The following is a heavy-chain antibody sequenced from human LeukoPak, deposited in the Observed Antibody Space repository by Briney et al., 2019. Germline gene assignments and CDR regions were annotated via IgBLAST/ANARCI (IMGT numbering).Heavy chain of an antibody. CDR1: GFTFRSHD. D-gene: IGHD3/OR15-3a*01. Sequence: GGSLRLSCAASGFTFRSHDMSWVRQAPGKGLGWVSGISASGGSTFYADSVKGRFTISRDNSKNTLYLQMNGLRVEDTAVYYCVREGPRGLAFDIWGQGTMVTVSS. J-gene: IGHJ3*02. V-gene: IGHV3-23*01. CDR2: ISASGGST. CDR3: VREGPRGLAFDI.